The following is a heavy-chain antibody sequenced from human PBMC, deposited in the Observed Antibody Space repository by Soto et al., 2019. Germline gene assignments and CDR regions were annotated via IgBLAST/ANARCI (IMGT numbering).Heavy chain of an antibody. CDR3: VREPPGVAARARGYFQH. V-gene: IGHV4-34*01. CDR2: INHSGST. D-gene: IGHD6-6*01. J-gene: IGHJ1*01. CDR1: GWSFSGYY. Sequence: SETLSLTCAAYGWSFSGYYWSWIRQPPGKGLEWIGEINHSGSTNYNPPLKSRVTISVDTSKNQFSLKLSSVTAADTAVYYCVREPPGVAARARGYFQHWGKGTLVTVTP.